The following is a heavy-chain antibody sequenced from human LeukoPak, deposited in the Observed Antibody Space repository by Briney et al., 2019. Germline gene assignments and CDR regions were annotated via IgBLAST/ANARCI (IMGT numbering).Heavy chain of an antibody. CDR2: IKQDGTEK. CDR1: GFTFSTFW. V-gene: IGHV3-7*01. J-gene: IGHJ3*02. D-gene: IGHD2-15*01. CDR3: AKGWSFVI. Sequence: GGSLRLSCVASGFTFSTFWMTWVRQAPGKVLEWVANIKQDGTEKYYVDSVKGRFTISRDNAKNSLYVQMDSLRAEDTAVYYCAKGWSFVIRGQGTMVTVTS.